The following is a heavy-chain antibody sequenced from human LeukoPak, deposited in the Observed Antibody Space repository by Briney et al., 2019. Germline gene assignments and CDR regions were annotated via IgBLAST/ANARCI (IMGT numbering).Heavy chain of an antibody. CDR1: GGSISSFY. V-gene: IGHV4-59*01. J-gene: IGHJ5*02. D-gene: IGHD3-22*01. CDR2: ISYSGST. CDR3: AREPGFDSSGYLNWFDP. Sequence: SETLSLTCTVSGGSISSFYWSCIRQPPGKGLEWIACISYSGSTKYNPSLKSRVTISVDTSKNQLSLKLSSVTAADTAVYYCAREPGFDSSGYLNWFDPWGQGTLVTVSS.